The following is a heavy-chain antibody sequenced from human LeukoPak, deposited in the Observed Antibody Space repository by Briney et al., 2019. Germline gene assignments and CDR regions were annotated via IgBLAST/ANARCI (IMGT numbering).Heavy chain of an antibody. CDR2: IYYSGST. Sequence: GSLRLSCAASGFTFSSYAMSWVRQPPGKGLEWIGYIYYSGSTNYNPSLKSRVTISVDTSKNQFSLKLSSVTAADTAVYYCARRYRAGGYYYGMDVWGQGTTVTVSS. CDR3: ARRYRAGGYYYGMDV. CDR1: GFTFSSYA. J-gene: IGHJ6*02. V-gene: IGHV4-59*01. D-gene: IGHD1-26*01.